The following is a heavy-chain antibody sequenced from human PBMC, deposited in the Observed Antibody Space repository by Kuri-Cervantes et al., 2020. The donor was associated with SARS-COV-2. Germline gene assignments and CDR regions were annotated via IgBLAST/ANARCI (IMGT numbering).Heavy chain of an antibody. Sequence: GESLKISCAASGFTFSSYAMSWVRQAPGKGLEWVSAISGSGGSTYYADSVKGRFTISRDNSKNSLYLQMNSLRAEDTAVYYCARDQHYYDSSGYYPYYFDYWGQGTLVTVSS. CDR1: GFTFSSYA. V-gene: IGHV3-23*01. CDR2: ISGSGGST. CDR3: ARDQHYYDSSGYYPYYFDY. D-gene: IGHD3-22*01. J-gene: IGHJ4*02.